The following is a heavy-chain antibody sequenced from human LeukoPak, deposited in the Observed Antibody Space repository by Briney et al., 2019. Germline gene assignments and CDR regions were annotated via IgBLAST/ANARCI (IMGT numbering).Heavy chain of an antibody. CDR3: ARDRIPGGPSVPDY. V-gene: IGHV1-18*01. J-gene: IGHJ4*02. D-gene: IGHD2-15*01. CDR2: ITPYNGNT. Sequence: ASVKVSCKASGYTFTNFGISWVRQAPGQGLEWMGWITPYNGNTNYAQTLQGRVTMTTDTSTSTAYMELRSLRADDPAVYYCARDRIPGGPSVPDYWGQGTLVTVSS. CDR1: GYTFTNFG.